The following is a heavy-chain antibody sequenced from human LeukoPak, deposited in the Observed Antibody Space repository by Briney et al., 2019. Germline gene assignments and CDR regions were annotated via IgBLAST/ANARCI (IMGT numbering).Heavy chain of an antibody. Sequence: SETLSLTCTVSGGSISSSSYYWGWIRQPPGKGLEWIGNIYHSGNTYYNSSLKSRVTISVDTSKNQFSLRLTSVTAADTAVYYCARDYYYYDSSYYFDYWGQGTLVTVSS. J-gene: IGHJ4*02. CDR1: GGSISSSSYY. CDR2: IYHSGNT. V-gene: IGHV4-39*07. CDR3: ARDYYYYDSSYYFDY. D-gene: IGHD3-22*01.